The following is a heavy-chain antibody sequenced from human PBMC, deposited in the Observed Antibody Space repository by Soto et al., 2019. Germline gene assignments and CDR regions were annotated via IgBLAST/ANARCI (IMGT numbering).Heavy chain of an antibody. CDR2: IYYSGST. Sequence: SETLSLTCTVSGGSISSGDYYWSWTRQPPGKGLEWIGYIYYSGSTYYNPSLKSRVTISVDTSKNQFSLKLSSVTAADTAVYYCARASTVVTDVWGQGTTVTVSS. CDR1: GGSISSGDYY. V-gene: IGHV4-30-4*01. CDR3: ARASTVVTDV. D-gene: IGHD4-17*01. J-gene: IGHJ6*02.